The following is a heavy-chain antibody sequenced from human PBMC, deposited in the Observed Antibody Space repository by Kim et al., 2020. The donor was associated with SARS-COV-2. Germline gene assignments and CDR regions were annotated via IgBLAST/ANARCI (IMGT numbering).Heavy chain of an antibody. CDR3: AREGIAVAGTGGVDY. J-gene: IGHJ4*02. V-gene: IGHV1-46*01. Sequence: ASVKVSCKASGYTFTSYYMHWVRQAPGQGLEWMGIINPSGGSTSYAQKFQGRVTMTRDTSTSTVYMELSSLRSEDTAVYYCAREGIAVAGTGGVDYWGQGTLVTVSS. D-gene: IGHD6-19*01. CDR1: GYTFTSYY. CDR2: INPSGGST.